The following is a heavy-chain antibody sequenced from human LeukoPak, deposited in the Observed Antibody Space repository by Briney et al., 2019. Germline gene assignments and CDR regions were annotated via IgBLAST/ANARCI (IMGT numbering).Heavy chain of an antibody. V-gene: IGHV5-51*01. CDR2: IYPGDSDT. CDR1: GYSFADSW. D-gene: IGHD3-10*01. J-gene: IGHJ4*02. Sequence: GESLKISCKGPGYSFADSWIAWVRQMPGKGLEWMGLIYPGDSDTRYSPSFQGQVSISVDKSISTTFLQWSSLKASDTAMYYCARQYGRPYDYWGQGTLVSVSS. CDR3: ARQYGRPYDY.